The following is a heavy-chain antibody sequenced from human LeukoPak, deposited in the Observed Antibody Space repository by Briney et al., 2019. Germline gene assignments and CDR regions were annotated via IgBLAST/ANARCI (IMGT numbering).Heavy chain of an antibody. Sequence: GGSLRLSCAASGFTFSSYEMNWVRQAPGKGLEWVSYITSSGSMMYYADSVKGRFTISRDNAKNSLYVQMDSLRAEDTAIYYCARVRGYCSSTSCYPYYFDYWGQGTLVTVSS. CDR1: GFTFSSYE. CDR2: ITSSGSMM. V-gene: IGHV3-48*03. CDR3: ARVRGYCSSTSCYPYYFDY. J-gene: IGHJ4*02. D-gene: IGHD2-2*01.